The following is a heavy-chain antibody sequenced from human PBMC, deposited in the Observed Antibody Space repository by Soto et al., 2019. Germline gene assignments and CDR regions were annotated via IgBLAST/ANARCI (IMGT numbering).Heavy chain of an antibody. Sequence: QVQLVQSGAEVKKPGASVKVSCKASGYTFTSYAMHWVRQAPGQRLEWMGWINAGNGNTKYSQKFQGRVTITRDTSASTAYMELSSLRSEDTAVYYCASGSGLINGFDYYYYGMDVWGQGTTVTVSS. D-gene: IGHD2-15*01. V-gene: IGHV1-3*01. CDR3: ASGSGLINGFDYYYYGMDV. CDR2: INAGNGNT. J-gene: IGHJ6*02. CDR1: GYTFTSYA.